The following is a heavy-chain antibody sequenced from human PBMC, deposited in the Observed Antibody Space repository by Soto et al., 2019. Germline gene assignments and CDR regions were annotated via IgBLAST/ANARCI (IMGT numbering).Heavy chain of an antibody. CDR3: ARDSGSIWSGYQEYYFDY. V-gene: IGHV1-46*01. D-gene: IGHD3-3*01. CDR1: GYTFTSYY. Sequence: ASVKVSCKASGYTFTSYYMHWVRQAPGQGLEWMGKINPSGGSTSYAQKFQGRVTMTRDTSTSTVYMELSSLRSEDTAVYYCARDSGSIWSGYQEYYFDYWGQGTLVTVSS. CDR2: INPSGGST. J-gene: IGHJ4*02.